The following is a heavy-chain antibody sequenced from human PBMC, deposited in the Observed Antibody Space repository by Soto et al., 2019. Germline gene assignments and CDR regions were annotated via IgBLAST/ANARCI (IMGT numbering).Heavy chain of an antibody. CDR3: AREGDWTQDDYNSNFSHYYYYYYMDV. D-gene: IGHD1-7*01. CDR2: TYYRSKWYN. V-gene: IGHV6-1*01. J-gene: IGHJ6*03. CDR1: GDSVSSNSAA. Sequence: PSQTLSLTCAISGDSVSSNSAAWNWIRQSPSRGLEWLGRTYYRSKWYNDYAVSVKSRITINPDTSKNQFSLQLNSVTPEDTAVYYCAREGDWTQDDYNSNFSHYYYYYYMDVWGKGTTVTVSS.